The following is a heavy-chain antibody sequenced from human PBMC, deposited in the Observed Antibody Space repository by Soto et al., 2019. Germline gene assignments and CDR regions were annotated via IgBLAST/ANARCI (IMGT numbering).Heavy chain of an antibody. CDR3: AREVHTIFGVDGGGCFDP. CDR1: GYSFTSYW. D-gene: IGHD3-3*01. V-gene: IGHV5-51*01. Sequence: GESLKISCKGSGYSFTSYWIGWVRQMPGKGLEWMGIIYPGDSDTRYSPSFQGQVTISADKSISTAYLQWSSLKASDTAMYYCAREVHTIFGVDGGGCFDPWGQGTLVTVSS. CDR2: IYPGDSDT. J-gene: IGHJ5*02.